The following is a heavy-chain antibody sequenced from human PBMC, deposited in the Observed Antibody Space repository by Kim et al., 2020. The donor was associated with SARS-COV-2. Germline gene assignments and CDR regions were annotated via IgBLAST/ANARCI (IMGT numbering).Heavy chain of an antibody. J-gene: IGHJ5*02. V-gene: IGHV3-30*01. Sequence: ADSWKGRFTISRDNSKNTLYRQMNSLRAEDTAVYYCARDGSGSYSYWFDPWGQGTLVTVSS. CDR3: ARDGSGSYSYWFDP. D-gene: IGHD3-10*01.